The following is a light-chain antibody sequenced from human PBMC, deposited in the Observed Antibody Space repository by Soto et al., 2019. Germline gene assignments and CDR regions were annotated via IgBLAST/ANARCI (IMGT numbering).Light chain of an antibody. V-gene: IGKV1-12*01. CDR2: SAD. CDR3: QQGHTFPLT. CDR1: QDIGDA. J-gene: IGKJ4*01. Sequence: DIQMTQSPSSVSASVGDRVTITCRASQDIGDALAWHQQRPGEAPNLLIYSADTLHSGVPSRFSGSRPGTDVTLPLSSLQPEDFAPYYCQQGHTFPLTFGGGTKVEIK.